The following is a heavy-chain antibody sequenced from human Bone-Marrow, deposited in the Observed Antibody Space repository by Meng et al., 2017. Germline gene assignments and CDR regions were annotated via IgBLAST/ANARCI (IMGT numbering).Heavy chain of an antibody. Sequence: SLKISCAASGFTFDDYAMHWVRQAPGKGLEWVSGISWNSGSIGYADSVKGRFTISRDNAKNSLYLQMNSLRAEDMALYYCAKGSYATSHYGMDVWGHGTTVTVSS. CDR2: ISWNSGSI. J-gene: IGHJ6*02. CDR3: AKGSYATSHYGMDV. CDR1: GFTFDDYA. D-gene: IGHD5-18*01. V-gene: IGHV3-9*03.